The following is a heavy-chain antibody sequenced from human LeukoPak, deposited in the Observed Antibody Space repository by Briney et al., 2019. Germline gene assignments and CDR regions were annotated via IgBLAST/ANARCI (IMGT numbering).Heavy chain of an antibody. CDR1: GYTFTDYY. CDR2: INPDSGGT. Sequence: ASVKVSCKASGYTFTDYYMHWVRQAPGQGLEWMGQINPDSGGTNYAQNFQGRVTMTRDTSISTAYMELNRLTSDDTAMYYCARTNYYDSNGHFDYWGQGTRVTVSS. CDR3: ARTNYYDSNGHFDY. D-gene: IGHD3-22*01. J-gene: IGHJ4*02. V-gene: IGHV1-2*06.